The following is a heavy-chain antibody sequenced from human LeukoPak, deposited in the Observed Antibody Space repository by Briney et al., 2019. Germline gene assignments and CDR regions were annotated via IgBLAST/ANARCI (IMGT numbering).Heavy chain of an antibody. CDR1: GFTFSSYW. CDR2: INSDGSST. J-gene: IGHJ5*02. V-gene: IGHV3-74*01. D-gene: IGHD6-19*01. Sequence: PGGSLRLSCAASGFTFSSYWMHWVRQAPGKGLVWVSRINSDGSSTSYADSVKGRFTISRDNAKNTLHLQMNSLRSEDTAVYYCARDLYIAVAAPWGQGTLVTVSS. CDR3: ARDLYIAVAAP.